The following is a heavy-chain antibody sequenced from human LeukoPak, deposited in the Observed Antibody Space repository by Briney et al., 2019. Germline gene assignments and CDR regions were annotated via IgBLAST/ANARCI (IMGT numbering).Heavy chain of an antibody. CDR1: GFTFSSYG. D-gene: IGHD1-26*01. J-gene: IGHJ4*02. Sequence: QLGGSLRLSCAASGFTFSSYGMHWVRQSPGKGLEWVSFIRYDGGNKYYADSVKGRFTISRDNSKNTLYLQMNSLRAEDTAVYYCAKNLCDSGSCGFDYWGQGTXVTVSS. V-gene: IGHV3-30*02. CDR2: IRYDGGNK. CDR3: AKNLCDSGSCGFDY.